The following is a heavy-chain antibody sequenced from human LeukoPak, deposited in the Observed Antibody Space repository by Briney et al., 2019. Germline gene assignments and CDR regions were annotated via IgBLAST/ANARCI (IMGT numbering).Heavy chain of an antibody. D-gene: IGHD3-16*01. J-gene: IGHJ6*02. CDR3: ARGGSPRPKSYYYYGMDV. Sequence: SVKASCKASGGTFSSYAISWVRQAPGQGLEWMGRIIPILGIANYAQKFQGRVTITADKSTSTAYMELSSLRSEDTAVYYCARGGSPRPKSYYYYGMDVWGQGTTVTVSS. CDR2: IIPILGIA. V-gene: IGHV1-69*04. CDR1: GGTFSSYA.